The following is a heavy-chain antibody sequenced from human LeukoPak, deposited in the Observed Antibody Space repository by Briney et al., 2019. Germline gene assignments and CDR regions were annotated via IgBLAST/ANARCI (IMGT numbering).Heavy chain of an antibody. D-gene: IGHD3-22*01. CDR2: ISAYNGNT. Sequence: GASVKVSCKASGYTFTSYGISWVRQAPGQGLEWMGWISAYNGNTNYAQKLQGRVTMTTDTSTSTAYMELRSLRSDDTAVYYCARVELEIVVVITTSSWFDPWGQGTLVTVSS. J-gene: IGHJ5*02. CDR3: ARVELEIVVVITTSSWFDP. V-gene: IGHV1-18*01. CDR1: GYTFTSYG.